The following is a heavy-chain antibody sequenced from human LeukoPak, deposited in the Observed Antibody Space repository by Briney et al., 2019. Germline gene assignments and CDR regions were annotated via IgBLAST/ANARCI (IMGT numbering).Heavy chain of an antibody. CDR2: IYYSGST. V-gene: IGHV4-39*01. Sequence: SETLSLTCTVSGGSIRSSSYYWGWIRQPPGKGLEWIANIYYSGSTYLNPSLKSRVTISIDTSKNQFSLKLTSVTAADTAVYYCARLVPPGWFDPWGQGTLVTVSS. CDR3: ARLVPPGWFDP. J-gene: IGHJ5*02. CDR1: GGSIRSSSYY.